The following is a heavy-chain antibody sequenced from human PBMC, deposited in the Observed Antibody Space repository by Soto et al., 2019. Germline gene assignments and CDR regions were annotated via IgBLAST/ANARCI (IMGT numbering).Heavy chain of an antibody. V-gene: IGHV1-69*13. D-gene: IGHD6-6*01. J-gene: IGHJ6*02. CDR3: AREGQLVRFYYYYGMDV. CDR2: IIPIFGTA. Sequence: SVKVSCKASGGTFSSYAISWVRQAPGQGLEWMGGIIPIFGTANYAQKFQGRVTITADESTSTAYMELSSLRSEDTAVHYCAREGQLVRFYYYYGMDVWGQGTTVTVSS. CDR1: GGTFSSYA.